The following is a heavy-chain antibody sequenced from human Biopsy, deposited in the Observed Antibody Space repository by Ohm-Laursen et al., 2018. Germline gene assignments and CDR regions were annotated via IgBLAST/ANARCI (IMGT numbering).Heavy chain of an antibody. J-gene: IGHJ4*02. CDR3: ARDGAGAPSIDYFDY. Sequence: GTLSLTCTVSGDSVSSGSFYWTWIRQPPGQGLEYIGYIYYSGSTNYNPSLRSRVTISVDRSKNQFSLELSSVTAADTAVYYCARDGAGAPSIDYFDYWGQGALVTVSS. CDR2: IYYSGST. CDR1: GDSVSSGSFY. D-gene: IGHD1-26*01. V-gene: IGHV4-61*01.